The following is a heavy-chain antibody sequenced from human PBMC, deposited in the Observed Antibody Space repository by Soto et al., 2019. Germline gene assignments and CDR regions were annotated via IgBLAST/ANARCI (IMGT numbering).Heavy chain of an antibody. Sequence: GGSLRLSCAASGFIFSSYAMTWVRQVPGKGLERVASISGSGAATYYADSVKGRFTISRDNSKKMVYLQMDSLRAEDTAVYYCAKDGTYSRYDNSDFWGQGTLVTVS. V-gene: IGHV3-23*01. CDR3: AKDGTYSRYDNSDF. J-gene: IGHJ4*02. CDR1: GFIFSSYA. CDR2: ISGSGAAT. D-gene: IGHD5-12*01.